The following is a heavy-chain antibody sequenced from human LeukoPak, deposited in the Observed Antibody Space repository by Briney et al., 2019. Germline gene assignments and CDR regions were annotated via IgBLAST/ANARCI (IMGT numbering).Heavy chain of an antibody. V-gene: IGHV3-74*01. Sequence: GGSLRLSCAASGFTFSSYWMHWVRQAPGKGLVWVSRINSDGSSTSYADSVKGRFTISRDNAKNTLYLQMNSLRAEDTAVYYCARASYYYYYYMDVWGKGTTVTVCS. CDR2: INSDGSST. J-gene: IGHJ6*03. CDR1: GFTFSSYW. CDR3: ARASYYYYYYMDV.